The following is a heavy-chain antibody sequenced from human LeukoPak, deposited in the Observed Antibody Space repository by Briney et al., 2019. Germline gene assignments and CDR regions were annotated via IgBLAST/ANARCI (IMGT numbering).Heavy chain of an antibody. CDR1: GYTFTSYY. CDR3: ARDNYYDSSGYYGVGNRFDP. J-gene: IGHJ5*02. D-gene: IGHD3-22*01. CDR2: INPSGGST. Sequence: ASVKVSCKASGYTFTSYYMHWVRQAPGQGLEWMGIINPSGGSTSYAQKFQGRVTMTRDMSTSTVYMELSSLRSEDMAVYYCARDNYYDSSGYYGVGNRFDPWGQGTLVTVSS. V-gene: IGHV1-46*01.